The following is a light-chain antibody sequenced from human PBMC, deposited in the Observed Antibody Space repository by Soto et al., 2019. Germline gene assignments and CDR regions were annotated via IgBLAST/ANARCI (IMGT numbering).Light chain of an antibody. V-gene: IGKV1-9*01. Sequence: DIQLTQSPSFLSASVRDRVSITCRASQGIRNYLAWYQQKPGKAPKLLIYAASTLQSGVPSRFSGSGSGTDFTLTITSLQPEDFATYYCLQDYNSWTFGQGTKVEIK. J-gene: IGKJ1*01. CDR1: QGIRNY. CDR2: AAS. CDR3: LQDYNSWT.